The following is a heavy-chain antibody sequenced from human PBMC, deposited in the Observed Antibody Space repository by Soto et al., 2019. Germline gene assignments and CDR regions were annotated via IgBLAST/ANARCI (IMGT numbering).Heavy chain of an antibody. Sequence: SETLSLTCAVYGESFSGHIWTWIRQTPGKGLQWIGQINHSGSASYNPSLKSRVTISVHTSTSQFSLELRSVTAADTAFYYCAGDRGDSIEYWGQGIQVTVSS. V-gene: IGHV4-34*01. J-gene: IGHJ4*02. CDR3: AGDRGDSIEY. D-gene: IGHD2-21*02. CDR2: INHSGSA. CDR1: GESFSGHI.